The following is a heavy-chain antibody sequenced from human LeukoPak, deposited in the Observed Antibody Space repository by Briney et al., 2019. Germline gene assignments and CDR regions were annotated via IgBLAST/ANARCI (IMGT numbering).Heavy chain of an antibody. CDR3: TRDSGTYNWFDP. Sequence: GGSLRLSCAASGFTFSGSAIHWVRQSSGKGLEWVGQIDKKDKGYATATAYAASVKGRFTISRGDSINTAYLQMKSLKTEDTALYYCTRDSGTYNWFDPWGQGTMVTVSS. CDR1: GFTFSGSA. D-gene: IGHD1-26*01. V-gene: IGHV3-73*01. CDR2: IDKKDKGYATAT. J-gene: IGHJ5*02.